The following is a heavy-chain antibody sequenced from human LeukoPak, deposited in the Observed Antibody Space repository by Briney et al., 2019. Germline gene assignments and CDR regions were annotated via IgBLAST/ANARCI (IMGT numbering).Heavy chain of an antibody. CDR3: ARDQNLVVPAATLDY. D-gene: IGHD2-2*01. CDR1: GFTFSSYS. Sequence: GGSLRLSCAASGFTFSSYSMNWVRQAPGKGLEWVSSISSSSSYIYYADSVKGRFTISRDNAKNSLYLQMNSLRAEDTAVYYCARDQNLVVPAATLDYWGQGTLVTVSS. V-gene: IGHV3-21*01. J-gene: IGHJ4*02. CDR2: ISSSSSYI.